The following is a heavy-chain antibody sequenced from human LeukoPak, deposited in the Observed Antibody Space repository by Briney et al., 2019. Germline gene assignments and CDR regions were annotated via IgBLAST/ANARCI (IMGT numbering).Heavy chain of an antibody. D-gene: IGHD2-21*02. V-gene: IGHV1-8*01. CDR1: GYTFTSYD. J-gene: IGHJ3*02. CDR2: MNPNSGNT. CDR3: ATQGDLDDAFDI. Sequence: GASAKVSCKASGYTFTSYDINWVRQATGQGLEWMGWMNPNSGNTGYAQKFQGRVTMTRNTSISTAYMELSSLRSEDTAVYYCATQGDLDDAFDIWGQGTMVTVSS.